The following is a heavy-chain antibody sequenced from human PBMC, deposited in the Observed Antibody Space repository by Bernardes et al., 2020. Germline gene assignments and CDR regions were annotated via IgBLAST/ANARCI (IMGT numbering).Heavy chain of an antibody. Sequence: GGSLRLSCAASGFTFTKYDMSWVRQGPGKGLEWVSAISGAGVYIYYGDSVRGRFTTSRDNTRKSVFLQMESLRAEATAVYYCARDVGGTDWRFGFDVWGPGTMVHVSS. CDR3: ARDVGGTDWRFGFDV. V-gene: IGHV3-21*01. CDR1: GFTFTKYD. D-gene: IGHD3-9*01. CDR2: ISGAGVYI. J-gene: IGHJ3*01.